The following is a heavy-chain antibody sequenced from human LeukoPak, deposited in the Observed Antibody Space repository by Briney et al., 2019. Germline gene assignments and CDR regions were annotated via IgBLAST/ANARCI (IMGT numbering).Heavy chain of an antibody. Sequence: GGSLRLSCAASGFTFSNYAMSWVRQAPAGGLGWVSSLRGDGETFYADSVKGRFTLSRDDSRNTVYLQMNSLRAEDTAVYYCARIRHYGSAYYYYYGMDVWGQGTTVTVSS. CDR3: ARIRHYGSAYYYYYGMDV. CDR2: LRGDGET. D-gene: IGHD3-10*01. V-gene: IGHV3-23*01. J-gene: IGHJ6*02. CDR1: GFTFSNYA.